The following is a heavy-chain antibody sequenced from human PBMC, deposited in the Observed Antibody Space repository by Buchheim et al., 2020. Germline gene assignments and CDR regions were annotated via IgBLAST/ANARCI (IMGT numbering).Heavy chain of an antibody. J-gene: IGHJ6*02. CDR2: LYYNGST. D-gene: IGHD3-3*01. CDR3: ARYYDFWSGPDYYYGMDA. CDR1: GGSIRGFY. Sequence: QVQLQESGPGLVKPSETLSLMCTVSGGSIRGFYWSWVRQPPGKGLEWLGCLYYNGSTNYNPSLKSRVTISLGTSKNELSLKLSTVTAADTAVYYCARYYDFWSGPDYYYGMDAWGQGTT. V-gene: IGHV4-59*01.